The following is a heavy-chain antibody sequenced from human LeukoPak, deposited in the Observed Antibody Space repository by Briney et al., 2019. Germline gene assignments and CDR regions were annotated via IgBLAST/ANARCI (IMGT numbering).Heavy chain of an antibody. D-gene: IGHD2-21*02. CDR1: GGSISSGGYY. V-gene: IGHV4-34*01. CDR3: ARGRVLNCGGDCYSSPFDY. CDR2: INHSGST. Sequence: SQTLSLTCTVSGGSISSGGYYWSWIRQPPGKGLEWIGEINHSGSTNYNPSLKSRVTISVDTSKNQFSLKLSSVTAADTAVYYCARGRVLNCGGDCYSSPFDYWGQGTLVTVSS. J-gene: IGHJ4*02.